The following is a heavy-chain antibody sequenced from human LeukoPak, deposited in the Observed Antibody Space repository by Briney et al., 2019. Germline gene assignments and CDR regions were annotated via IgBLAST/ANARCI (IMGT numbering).Heavy chain of an antibody. D-gene: IGHD6-19*01. CDR2: INPNSGGT. CDR1: GYTFTGYY. J-gene: IGHJ4*02. CDR3: ARDGGLIAVAGTIDY. Sequence: GASVKVSCKASGYTFTGYYMHWVRQAPGQGLEWMGRINPNSGGTNYAQKFQGRVTMTRDTSISTAHMELSRLRSDDTAVYYCARDGGLIAVAGTIDYWGQGTLVTVSS. V-gene: IGHV1-2*06.